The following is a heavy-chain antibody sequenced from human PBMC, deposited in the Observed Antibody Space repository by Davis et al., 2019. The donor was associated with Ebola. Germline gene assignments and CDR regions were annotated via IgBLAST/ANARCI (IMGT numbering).Heavy chain of an antibody. CDR1: GYTFTCHD. J-gene: IGHJ6*04. CDR2: MNPNGGNA. D-gene: IGHD4-17*01. CDR3: ARESLTTGRGDYYYYGMDV. V-gene: IGHV1-8*01. Sequence: AASVKVSCKASGYTFTCHDINWVRQATGQGLEWMGWMNPNGGNAGYAQKFQGRVTMTRNTSISTAYMELSSLRSEDTAVYYCARESLTTGRGDYYYYGMDVWGKGTTVTVSS.